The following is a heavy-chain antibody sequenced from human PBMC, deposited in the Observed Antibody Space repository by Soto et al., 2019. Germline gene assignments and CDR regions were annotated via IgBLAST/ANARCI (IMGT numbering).Heavy chain of an antibody. D-gene: IGHD2-15*01. CDR3: AAFCSGGGCPPGPWN. J-gene: IGHJ3*01. Sequence: QVVQSGAEVRKPGASVKVSCKASGYSFTTYYIHWFRQAPGQGLEWMAIINPNGGTTNYAQKFQGRVTVTRDMSASTVYMELGSLRSDDTAVYYCAAFCSGGGCPPGPWNWGRGTMVTVSS. CDR2: INPNGGTT. V-gene: IGHV1-46*03. CDR1: GYSFTTYY.